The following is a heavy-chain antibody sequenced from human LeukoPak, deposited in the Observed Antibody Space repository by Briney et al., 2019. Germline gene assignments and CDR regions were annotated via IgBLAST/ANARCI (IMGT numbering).Heavy chain of an antibody. D-gene: IGHD3-10*01. CDR1: GDSVSNGNYY. Sequence: PSETLSLTCTVSGDSVSNGNYYWSWLRQPPGKALEWIGYIYYTGNTYYNPSLEGRVTISVDTSKNHFSVKLSSVTAADTAVYYCARSQNYYGSGDYWSQGTLVTVPS. J-gene: IGHJ4*02. CDR2: IYYTGNT. CDR3: ARSQNYYGSGDY. V-gene: IGHV4-61*03.